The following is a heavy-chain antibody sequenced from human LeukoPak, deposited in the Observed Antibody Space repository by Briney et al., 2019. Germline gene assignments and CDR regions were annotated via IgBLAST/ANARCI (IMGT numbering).Heavy chain of an antibody. CDR3: TTVGSAWNFDY. CDR1: GFTFSSYG. J-gene: IGHJ4*02. D-gene: IGHD6-25*01. V-gene: IGHV3-15*01. CDR2: IKSKRDGGTI. Sequence: PGGSLRLSCAASGFTFSSYGMHWVRQAPGKGLEWVGRIKSKRDGGTIDYAAPVKGRFTISRDDSKDTLYLQMNNLKIEDAAVYYCTTVGSAWNFDYWGQGTLVTVSS.